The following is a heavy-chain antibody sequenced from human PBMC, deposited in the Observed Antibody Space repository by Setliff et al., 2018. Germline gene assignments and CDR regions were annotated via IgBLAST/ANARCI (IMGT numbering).Heavy chain of an antibody. CDR2: ISATSNTI. D-gene: IGHD2-15*01. CDR3: ARASLGKFGSAVEYFHH. V-gene: IGHV3-48*01. CDR1: GFAFSGYG. J-gene: IGHJ1*01. Sequence: GESLKISCATSGFAFSGYGMHWVRQAPGKGLEWVSYISATSNTIYYADSVKGRFTISRDSAKNSLYLQMNSLRADDTAVYYCARASLGKFGSAVEYFHHWGQGTLVTVSS.